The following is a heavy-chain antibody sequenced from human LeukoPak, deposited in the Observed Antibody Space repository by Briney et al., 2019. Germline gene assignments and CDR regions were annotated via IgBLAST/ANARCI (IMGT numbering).Heavy chain of an antibody. J-gene: IGHJ5*01. V-gene: IGHV3-7*03. Sequence: QPGGSLRLSCAASGFTFSSYWMSWVRQAPGKGLEWVANIKQDGSEKYYVDSVKGRFTISRDNSKNTLYLQMNSLRVDDTAVYYCAKESRVVGVPLFDSWGQGTLVTVSS. CDR2: IKQDGSEK. D-gene: IGHD2-21*01. CDR1: GFTFSSYW. CDR3: AKESRVVGVPLFDS.